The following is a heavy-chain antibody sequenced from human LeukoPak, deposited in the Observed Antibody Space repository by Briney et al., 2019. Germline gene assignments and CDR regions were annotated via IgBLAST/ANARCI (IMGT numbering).Heavy chain of an antibody. J-gene: IGHJ6*04. D-gene: IGHD3-3*01. Sequence: GASVKVSCKASGYTFTSYGITWVRQAPGQGLEWMGWISAYNGNTDYAENLQDRVTMTTDTSTTTAYMELRSLISDDTAVYYCAGGVTIFGPLDVWGKGTTVTVSS. CDR2: ISAYNGNT. V-gene: IGHV1-18*01. CDR1: GYTFTSYG. CDR3: AGGVTIFGPLDV.